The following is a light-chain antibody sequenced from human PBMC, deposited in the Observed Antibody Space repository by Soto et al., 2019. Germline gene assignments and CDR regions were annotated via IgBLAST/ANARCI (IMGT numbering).Light chain of an antibody. CDR1: QSISNY. CDR2: AAS. V-gene: IGKV1-39*01. J-gene: IGKJ1*01. Sequence: DIQMTQSPSSLSASVGDRVTITCRASQSISNYLNWYRQKPGKAPKLLIYAASSLQTGVPSRFSGSGSGTDFSITISSLQPEDFSTYFCQQSYSTPRTFGQGTKVEVK. CDR3: QQSYSTPRT.